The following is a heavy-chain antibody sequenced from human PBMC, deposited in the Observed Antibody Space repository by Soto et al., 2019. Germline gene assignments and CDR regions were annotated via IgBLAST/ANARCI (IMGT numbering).Heavy chain of an antibody. D-gene: IGHD4-17*01. J-gene: IGHJ4*02. CDR3: AKHPTPVTSRIHY. CDR2: TSGSGSST. CDR1: GFTFSSYA. V-gene: IGHV3-23*01. Sequence: EVQLLESGGDLVQPGGSLRLSCAASGFTFSSYAMSWVRQAPGKGLEWVSGTSGSGSSTYYADSVKGRFTISRDNSKNTLYLQMDRLRAEGTAVYYCAKHPTPVTSRIHYWGQGTLVTVSS.